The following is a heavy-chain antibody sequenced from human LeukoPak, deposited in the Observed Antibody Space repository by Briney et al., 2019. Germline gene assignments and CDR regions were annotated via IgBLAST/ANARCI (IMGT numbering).Heavy chain of an antibody. CDR3: ARDRGLPVATIAALDY. CDR2: INPNSGGT. Sequence: GASVKVSCKASGYTFTGYYMHWVRQAPGQGLEWMGRINPNSGGTNYAQKFQGRVTMTRDTSISKAYMELSRLRSDDTAVYYCARDRGLPVATIAALDYWGQGTLVTVSS. CDR1: GYTFTGYY. D-gene: IGHD5-12*01. V-gene: IGHV1-2*06. J-gene: IGHJ4*02.